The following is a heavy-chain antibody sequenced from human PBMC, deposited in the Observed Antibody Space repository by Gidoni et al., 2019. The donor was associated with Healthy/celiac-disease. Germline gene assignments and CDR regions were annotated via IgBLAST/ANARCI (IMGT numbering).Heavy chain of an antibody. D-gene: IGHD2-2*01. CDR1: GFPFSSYA. V-gene: IGHV3-23*01. CDR2: ISGSGGST. J-gene: IGHJ4*02. CDR3: AKDTGDIVVVPAESFDY. Sequence: EVQLLESGGGLVQPGGSLRLSCAASGFPFSSYAMSWVRQAPGKGLEWVSAISGSGGSTYYADSVKGRFTISRDNSKNTLYLQMNSLRAEDTAVYYCAKDTGDIVVVPAESFDYWGQGTLVTVSS.